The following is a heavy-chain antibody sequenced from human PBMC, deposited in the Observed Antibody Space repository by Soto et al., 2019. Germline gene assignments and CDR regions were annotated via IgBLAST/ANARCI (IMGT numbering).Heavy chain of an antibody. D-gene: IGHD3-9*01. CDR3: ARDPPGYDILTGYFLDYYYGMDV. CDR2: ISAYNGNT. J-gene: IGHJ6*02. Sequence: QVQLVQSGAEVKKPGASVKVSCKASGYTFTSYGISWVRQAPGQGLEWMGWISAYNGNTNYAQKLQGRVTMTTDTSTSTAYMEPRSLRSEDTAVYYCARDPPGYDILTGYFLDYYYGMDVWGQGTTVTVSS. V-gene: IGHV1-18*01. CDR1: GYTFTSYG.